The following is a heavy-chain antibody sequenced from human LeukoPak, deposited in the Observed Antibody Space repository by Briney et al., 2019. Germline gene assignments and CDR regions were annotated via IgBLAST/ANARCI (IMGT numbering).Heavy chain of an antibody. Sequence: GQSLKISFEGSGYSFTNYLIGWVGQMPGKGLEWMGIIYPGDSYTRYSPSFQGQVTISADKSINTAYLQWSSLKTSDTAMYYCARGYISPNWFDPWGQGTLVTVSS. CDR2: IYPGDSYT. D-gene: IGHD5-24*01. J-gene: IGHJ5*02. CDR3: ARGYISPNWFDP. V-gene: IGHV5-51*01. CDR1: GYSFTNYL.